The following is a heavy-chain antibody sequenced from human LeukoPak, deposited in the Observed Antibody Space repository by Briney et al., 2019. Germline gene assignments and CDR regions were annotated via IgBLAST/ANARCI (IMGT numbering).Heavy chain of an antibody. CDR2: ISGDSSTI. CDR3: ARDLHSGAYTFDY. Sequence: PRGSLRLSCAASGFAFSSFSMNWVRQAPGKGPEWVSYISGDSSTIYYADSVKGRFTISRDSAKNSLYLQMSSLRDEDTAVYYCARDLHSGAYTFDYWGQGTLVTVSS. V-gene: IGHV3-48*02. CDR1: GFAFSSFS. J-gene: IGHJ4*02. D-gene: IGHD1-26*01.